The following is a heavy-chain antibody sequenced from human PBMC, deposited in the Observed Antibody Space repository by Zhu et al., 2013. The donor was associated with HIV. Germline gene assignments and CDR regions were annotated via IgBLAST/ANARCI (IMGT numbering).Heavy chain of an antibody. CDR1: GFTFDDYA. J-gene: IGHJ3*02. D-gene: IGHD6-19*01. CDR3: AKDFYSSGWYRSAFDI. Sequence: EVQLVESGGGLVQPGRSLRLSCAASGFTFDDYAMHWVRQAPGKGLEWVSGISWNSGSIGYADSVKGRFTISRDNAKNSLYLQMNSLRAEDTALYYCAKDFYSSGWYRSAFDIWGQGTMVTVSS. CDR2: ISWNSGSI. V-gene: IGHV3-9*01.